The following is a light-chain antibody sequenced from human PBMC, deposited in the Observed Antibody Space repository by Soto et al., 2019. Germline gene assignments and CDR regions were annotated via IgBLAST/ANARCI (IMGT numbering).Light chain of an antibody. Sequence: DVQMTQSPSTLSASVGDTVTITCRASQSISYYVAWFQQKPGKAPKLLISKASSLESGVPSRFSGSGSGTDFTLTISSLQPEDSATYYCQQHNTYSYTFGQGTKLEIK. V-gene: IGKV1-5*03. CDR1: QSISYY. J-gene: IGKJ2*01. CDR3: QQHNTYSYT. CDR2: KAS.